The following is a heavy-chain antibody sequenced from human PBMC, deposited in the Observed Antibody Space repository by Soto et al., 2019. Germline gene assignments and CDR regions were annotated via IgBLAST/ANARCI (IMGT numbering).Heavy chain of an antibody. CDR2: MNPNSSNT. J-gene: IGHJ4*02. D-gene: IGHD5-12*01. Sequence: ASLKLYRKTSGYTINRYDIDRVRHTTGQGLEWIGRMNPNSSNTGYAQKIQGRDNMTRNTSISTAYKELSSLRSEDTAVYYFASGRRAGGYSGYWRPFDYWGQGTLVTVAS. CDR3: ASGRRAGGYSGYWRPFDY. V-gene: IGHV1-8*01. CDR1: GYTINRYD.